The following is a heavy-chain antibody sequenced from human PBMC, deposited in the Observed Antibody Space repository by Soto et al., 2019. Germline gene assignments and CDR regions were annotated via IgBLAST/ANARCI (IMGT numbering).Heavy chain of an antibody. CDR1: GYTFTSYG. V-gene: IGHV1-18*01. Sequence: ASVKVSCKASGYTFTSYGISWVRQAPGQGLEWMGWISAYNGNTNYAQKLQGRVTMTTDTSTSTAYMELRSLRSDDTAVYYCARGLSSYPSSSWYFGAFDIWGQGTMVTVSS. CDR2: ISAYNGNT. D-gene: IGHD6-13*01. J-gene: IGHJ3*02. CDR3: ARGLSSYPSSSWYFGAFDI.